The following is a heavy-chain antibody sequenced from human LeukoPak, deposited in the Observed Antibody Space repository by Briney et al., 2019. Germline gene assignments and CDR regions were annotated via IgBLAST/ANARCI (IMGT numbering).Heavy chain of an antibody. CDR1: GASISSYY. Sequence: PSETLSLTCTVSGASISSYYWGWIRQSPGKGLEWIGYIFYSGSTLYNPSLQSRVTISVDTSKNQFSLRLTSVTAADTAVYYCASGPYPAAGTDHQFDYWGQGTLVTVSS. V-gene: IGHV4-59*01. D-gene: IGHD6-13*01. CDR3: ASGPYPAAGTDHQFDY. CDR2: IFYSGST. J-gene: IGHJ4*02.